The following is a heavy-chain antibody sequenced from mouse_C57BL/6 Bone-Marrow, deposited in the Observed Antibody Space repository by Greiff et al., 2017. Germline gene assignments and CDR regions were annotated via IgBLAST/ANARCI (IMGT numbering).Heavy chain of an antibody. CDR1: GFTFSSYA. D-gene: IGHD2-1*01. V-gene: IGHV5-4*01. J-gene: IGHJ3*01. CDR2: ISDGGSYT. CDR3: ARYGNCLAWFAY. Sequence: DVQLVESGGGLVKPGGSLKLSCAASGFTFSSYAMSWVRQTPEKRLEWVATISDGGSYTYYPDNVKGRFTISRDNAKNNLYLQMSHLKSEDTAMYYSARYGNCLAWFAYWGQGTLVTVSA.